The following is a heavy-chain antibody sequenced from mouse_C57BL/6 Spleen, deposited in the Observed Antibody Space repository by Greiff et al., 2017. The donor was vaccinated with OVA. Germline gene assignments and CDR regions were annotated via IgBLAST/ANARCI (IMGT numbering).Heavy chain of an antibody. CDR2: INPGSGGT. D-gene: IGHD2-3*01. J-gene: IGHJ4*01. CDR3: ARWNDGYYRAMDY. V-gene: IGHV1-54*01. Sequence: VQLQQSGAELVRPGTSVKVSCKASGYAFTTYLIEWVKQRPGQGLEWIGVINPGSGGTNYNEKFKGKATLTADKSSSTAYMQLSSLTSEDSAVYFCARWNDGYYRAMDYWGQGTSVTVSS. CDR1: GYAFTTYL.